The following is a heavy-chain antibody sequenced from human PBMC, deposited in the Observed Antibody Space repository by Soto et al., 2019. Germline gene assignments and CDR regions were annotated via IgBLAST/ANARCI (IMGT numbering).Heavy chain of an antibody. CDR1: GFTFSTYS. D-gene: IGHD3-16*01. CDR2: ISSRSDI. CDR3: ASEGGESSEGLYDFDS. J-gene: IGHJ4*02. Sequence: PGGSLRLSCVGSGFTFSTYSGNWVRKAPGKGLEWVSSISSRSDIYYADSGKGRFTISRDNAKNSVYLQMNSLRAADTAVYFCASEGGESSEGLYDFDSWGQGSLVTVSS. V-gene: IGHV3-21*04.